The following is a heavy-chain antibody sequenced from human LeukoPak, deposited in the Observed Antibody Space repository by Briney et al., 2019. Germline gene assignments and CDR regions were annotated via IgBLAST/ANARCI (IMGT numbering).Heavy chain of an antibody. CDR1: GYTFTDYY. CDR2: VDPEDGET. Sequence: GASVKVSCKAFGYTFTDYYIHWVKEAPGKGLEWMGRVDPEDGETTYAEKLQGRVTMTTDTSTSTAYMELRSLRSDDTAVYYCARLPLLNSGSTYFDYWGQGTLVTVSS. D-gene: IGHD1-26*01. J-gene: IGHJ4*02. CDR3: ARLPLLNSGSTYFDY. V-gene: IGHV1-69-2*01.